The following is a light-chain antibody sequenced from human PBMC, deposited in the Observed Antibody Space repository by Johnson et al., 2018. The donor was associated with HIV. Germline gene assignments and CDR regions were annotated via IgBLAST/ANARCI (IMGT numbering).Light chain of an antibody. Sequence: QSILTQPPSVSAAPGQKVTISCSGSSSNIGNNYVSWYQQLPGTAPKLLICENNKRPSGIPDRFSGSKSGTSATLGITGRQTGDEADYYCGTLDSSLSVGYVVGTVTKVTVL. CDR3: GTLDSSLSVGYV. CDR1: SSNIGNNY. CDR2: ENN. V-gene: IGLV1-51*02. J-gene: IGLJ1*01.